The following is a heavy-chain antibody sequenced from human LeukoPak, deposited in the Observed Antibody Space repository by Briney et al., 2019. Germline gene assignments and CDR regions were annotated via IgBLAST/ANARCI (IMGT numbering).Heavy chain of an antibody. CDR2: IKEDGSEK. V-gene: IGHV3-7*01. D-gene: IGHD2/OR15-2a*01. CDR1: GFTFTSYW. CDR3: ARGHFYSIY. Sequence: GGSLSLSCAASGFTFTSYWMTWVRQAPGKGLEWVANIKEDGSEKYVDSVKGRFSISRDNAKNSLYLQMNSLRAEDTAVYYCARGHFYSIYWGQGSLVTVSS. J-gene: IGHJ4*02.